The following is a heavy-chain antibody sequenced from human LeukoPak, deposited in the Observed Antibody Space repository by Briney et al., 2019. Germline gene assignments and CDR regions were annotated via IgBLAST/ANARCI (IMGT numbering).Heavy chain of an antibody. CDR3: ASGRSRARDAFDI. CDR1: GFTFSSYS. V-gene: IGHV3-21*01. J-gene: IGHJ3*02. Sequence: GGSLRLSCAASGFTFSSYSMNWVRQAPGKGLEWVSSISSSSSYIYYADSVKGRFTISRDNAKNSLYLQMNSLRAEDTAVYYCASGRSRARDAFDIWGQGTMVTVSS. CDR2: ISSSSSYI.